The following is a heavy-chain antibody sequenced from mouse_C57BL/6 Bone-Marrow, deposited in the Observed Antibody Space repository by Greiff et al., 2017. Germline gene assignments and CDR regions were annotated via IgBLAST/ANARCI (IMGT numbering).Heavy chain of an antibody. D-gene: IGHD2-3*01. CDR2: ISYDGSN. J-gene: IGHJ3*01. CDR1: GYSITSGYY. CDR3: AREGLLPWFAY. Sequence: EVQLVESGPGLVKPSQSLSLTCSVTGYSITSGYYWNWIRQFPGNKLEWMGYISYDGSNNYNPSLKNRISITRDTSKNQFFLKLNSVTTEDTATYYCAREGLLPWFAYWGQGALVTVSA. V-gene: IGHV3-6*01.